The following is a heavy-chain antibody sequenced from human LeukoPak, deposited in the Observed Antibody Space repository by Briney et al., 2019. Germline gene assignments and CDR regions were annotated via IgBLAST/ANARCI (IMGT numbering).Heavy chain of an antibody. J-gene: IGHJ4*02. CDR3: ARTKGYRSSPGCYPNYFDY. CDR2: INAGNGNT. V-gene: IGHV1-3*01. D-gene: IGHD2-2*01. CDR1: GYTFTNYA. Sequence: ASVKVSCKPSGYTFTNYAIQWVRQAPGESLEWMGWINAGNGNTKLSQKFQGRLTITRDTSASTAYMELSSLRSEDTAVYYCARTKGYRSSPGCYPNYFDYWGQGAVVTVSS.